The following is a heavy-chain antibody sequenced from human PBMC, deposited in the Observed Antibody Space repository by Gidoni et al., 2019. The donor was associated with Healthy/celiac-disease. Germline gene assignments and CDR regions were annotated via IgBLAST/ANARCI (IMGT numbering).Heavy chain of an antibody. CDR1: GGSISSSSYY. CDR3: ARGNGGYYYYGMDV. CDR2: IYYSGST. V-gene: IGHV4-39*01. J-gene: IGHJ6*02. Sequence: QLQLQESGPGLVKPSETLSLTCTVSGGSISSSSYYWGWIRQPPGKGLEWIGSIYYSGSTYYNPSLKSRVTISVDTSKNQFSLKLSSVTAADTAVYYCARGNGGYYYYGMDVWGQGTTVTVSS. D-gene: IGHD3-10*01.